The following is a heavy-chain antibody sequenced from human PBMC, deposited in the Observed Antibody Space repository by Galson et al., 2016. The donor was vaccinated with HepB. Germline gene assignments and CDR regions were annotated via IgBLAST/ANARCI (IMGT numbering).Heavy chain of an antibody. CDR3: AEVLGAGYCGGCSCAMDV. CDR2: ISSSGGST. V-gene: IGHV3-23*01. D-gene: IGHD2-15*01. CDR1: GFTFSSYA. J-gene: IGHJ6*02. Sequence: SLRLSCAASGFTFSSYAMSWVRQAPGKGLEWVSTISSSGGSTYFADSVKGRFTIPRDNSKNTLYLQMNSLRAENTAVHYCAEVLGAGYCGGCSCAMDVWCQETTVTVSS.